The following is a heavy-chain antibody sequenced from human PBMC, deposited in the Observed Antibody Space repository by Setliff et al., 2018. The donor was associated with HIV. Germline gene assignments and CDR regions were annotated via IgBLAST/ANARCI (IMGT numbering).Heavy chain of an antibody. V-gene: IGHV1-3*01. D-gene: IGHD3-16*02. CDR2: INAGDGNT. CDR3: SRDGAFVWGTDRYQGLDH. J-gene: IGHJ4*02. Sequence: ASVKVSCKASGSIFSNFAMHWVRQVPGPRLEWMGWINAGDGNTKYSQHIQGRVSITRDTSATTDYMELSRLRSEDTAVYYCSRDGAFVWGTDRYQGLDHWGQGTLVTVSS. CDR1: GSIFSNFA.